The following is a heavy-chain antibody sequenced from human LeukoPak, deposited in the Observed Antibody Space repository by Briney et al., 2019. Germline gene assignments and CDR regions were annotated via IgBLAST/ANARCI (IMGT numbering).Heavy chain of an antibody. V-gene: IGHV3-23*01. D-gene: IGHD2-8*01. J-gene: IGHJ5*02. CDR3: AEEASYCTNGVCYSRIFDT. Sequence: PGGSLRLSCAASGFTFSSYAMSWVRQAPGKGLEWVSAISGSGGSTFYADSVKGRFTMSRDNSKNTLYLQMNSLRAEDTAVYYCAEEASYCTNGVCYSRIFDTWGQGTLVTVSS. CDR2: ISGSGGST. CDR1: GFTFSSYA.